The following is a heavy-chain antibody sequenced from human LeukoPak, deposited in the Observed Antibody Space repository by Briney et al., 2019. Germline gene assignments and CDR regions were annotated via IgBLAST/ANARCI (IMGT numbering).Heavy chain of an antibody. Sequence: QPGGSRRFSCAASGFTFSSYEMNWFRQAPGKGLEWVSYISSSSITIYYADSVKGRFTISRDNAKNSLYLQMNSLRAEDTAVYYCARGPPLNIVATIYCYYYGMDVWGQGTTVTVSS. CDR3: ARGPPLNIVATIYCYYYGMDV. CDR1: GFTFSSYE. J-gene: IGHJ6*02. D-gene: IGHD5-12*01. CDR2: ISSSSITI. V-gene: IGHV3-48*03.